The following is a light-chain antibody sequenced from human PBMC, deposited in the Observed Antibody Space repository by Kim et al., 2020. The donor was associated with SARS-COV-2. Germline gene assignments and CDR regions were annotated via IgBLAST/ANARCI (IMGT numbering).Light chain of an antibody. CDR2: DVS. V-gene: IGLV2-14*03. J-gene: IGLJ1*01. CDR1: TSDIGAYNY. Sequence: QSITVSCTGTTSDIGAYNYVSWYQQHPGKAPKLMIYDVSNRPSGVSNRFSGSKSGNTASLTISGLRAEDEADYYCSSYTGSNTLGVFGTGTQLTVL. CDR3: SSYTGSNTLGV.